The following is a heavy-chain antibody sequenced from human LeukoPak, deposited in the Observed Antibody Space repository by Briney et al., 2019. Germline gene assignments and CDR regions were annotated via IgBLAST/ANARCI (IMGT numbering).Heavy chain of an antibody. CDR2: ISYDGSNK. J-gene: IGHJ4*02. D-gene: IGHD3-22*01. CDR1: GFTFSSYA. V-gene: IGHV3-30*04. CDR3: ASSNYYDSSGYSDY. Sequence: GGSLRLSCAASGFTFSSYAMHWVRQAPGKGLEWVAVISYDGSNKYYADSVKGRFTISRDNSKNTLYLQMNSLRAEDTAVYYCASSNYYDSSGYSDYWGQGTLVTVSS.